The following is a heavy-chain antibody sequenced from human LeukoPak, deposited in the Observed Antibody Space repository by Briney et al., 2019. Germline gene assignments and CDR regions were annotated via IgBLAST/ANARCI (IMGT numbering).Heavy chain of an antibody. Sequence: PSETLSLTCTVSGGSVSSGSYYWSWIRQPPGKGLEWIGYIYYSGSTNYNPSLKSRVTLSVDTSKNQFSLKLSSVTAADTAVYYCARDSLEGLWQLGYYYYGMDVWGQGTTVTVSS. D-gene: IGHD6-13*01. V-gene: IGHV4-61*01. CDR2: IYYSGST. CDR3: ARDSLEGLWQLGYYYYGMDV. J-gene: IGHJ6*02. CDR1: GGSVSSGSYY.